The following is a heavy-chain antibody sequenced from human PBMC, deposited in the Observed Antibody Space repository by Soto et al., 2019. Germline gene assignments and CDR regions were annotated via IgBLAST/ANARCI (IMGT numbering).Heavy chain of an antibody. CDR3: ARSRAVRYGYNPCWFDL. Sequence: ASVKVSCKASGYTFSSYDINWVLQATGQGLEWVGWMNPNCGNTGYAQKFQGRVTMTRNTSISTAYMELSSLRSEDTAVYFCARSRAVRYGYNPCWFDLWGQGTLVTVAS. J-gene: IGHJ5*02. CDR1: GYTFSSYD. V-gene: IGHV1-8*01. D-gene: IGHD5-12*01. CDR2: MNPNCGNT.